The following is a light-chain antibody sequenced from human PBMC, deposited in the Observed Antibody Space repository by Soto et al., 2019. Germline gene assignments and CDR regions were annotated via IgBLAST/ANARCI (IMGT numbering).Light chain of an antibody. CDR3: QQYGSSPRT. CDR1: QSVSSTF. J-gene: IGKJ1*01. Sequence: EIVLTQSPGTLSLSPGERATLSCRASQSVSSTFLAWYQQRPGQAPRLLIYGASSRATGIPDRFSGSGSGTDFSLTISRLEPEDSAVYYCQQYGSSPRTLGQGTKVEIK. V-gene: IGKV3-20*01. CDR2: GAS.